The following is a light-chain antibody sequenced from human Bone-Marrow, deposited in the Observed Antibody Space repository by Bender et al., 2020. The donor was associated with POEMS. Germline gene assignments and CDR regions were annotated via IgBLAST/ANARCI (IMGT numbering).Light chain of an antibody. CDR2: DVT. V-gene: IGLV2-11*01. CDR3: CSYSGSYTWV. J-gene: IGLJ3*02. Sequence: QSALTQPRSVSGSPGQSVTISCTGTSSDVGAYKYVSWYQQHPGKAPKLIIYDVTQRPSGVPDRFSASKSGNTASLTISGLQVDDESDYYCCSYSGSYTWVFGGGTKVTVL. CDR1: SSDVGAYKY.